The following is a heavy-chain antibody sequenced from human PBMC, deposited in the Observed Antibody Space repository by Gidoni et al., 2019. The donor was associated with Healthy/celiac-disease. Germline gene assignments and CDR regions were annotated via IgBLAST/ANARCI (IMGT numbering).Heavy chain of an antibody. CDR1: GFTFSSYG. J-gene: IGHJ4*02. CDR2: ISYDGSNK. Sequence: QVQLVESGGGVVQPGRSLRLSCAASGFTFSSYGMHWVRQAPGKGLEGVAVISYDGSNKYYADSVKGRFTISRDNSKNTLYLQMNSLRAEDTAVYYCAKDLTSHYYGSGSYYTGVDYWGQGTLVTVSS. CDR3: AKDLTSHYYGSGSYYTGVDY. V-gene: IGHV3-30*18. D-gene: IGHD3-10*01.